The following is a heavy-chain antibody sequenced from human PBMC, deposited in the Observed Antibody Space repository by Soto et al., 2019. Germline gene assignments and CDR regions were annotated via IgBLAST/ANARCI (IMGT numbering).Heavy chain of an antibody. CDR2: IIPIFGTA. D-gene: IGHD3-22*01. CDR1: GGTFSSYA. V-gene: IGHV1-69*01. Sequence: QVQLVQSGAEVKKPGSSVKVSCKASGGTFSSYAISWVRQAPGQGLEWMGGIIPIFGTANYAQKFQGRVTITADESTSTAYRELSSLRSEDTAVYYCARDRYYDTAAQNCFDPWGQGTLVTVSS. CDR3: ARDRYYDTAAQNCFDP. J-gene: IGHJ5*02.